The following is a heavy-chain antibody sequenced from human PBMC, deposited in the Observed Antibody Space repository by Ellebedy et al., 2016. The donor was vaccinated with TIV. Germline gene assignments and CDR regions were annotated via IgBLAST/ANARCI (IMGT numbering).Heavy chain of an antibody. D-gene: IGHD6-19*01. J-gene: IGHJ4*02. Sequence: ASVKVSRKASGYTFTSYYMHWVRQAPGQGLEWMGIINPSGGSTSYAQKLQGRVTMTRDTSTSTVYMELSSLRSEDTAVYYCAREYVAVAGTVDYWGQGTLVTVSS. CDR3: AREYVAVAGTVDY. CDR2: INPSGGST. V-gene: IGHV1-46*04. CDR1: GYTFTSYY.